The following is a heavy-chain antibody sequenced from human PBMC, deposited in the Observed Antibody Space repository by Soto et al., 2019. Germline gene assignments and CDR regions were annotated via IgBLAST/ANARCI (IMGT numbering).Heavy chain of an antibody. D-gene: IGHD3-22*01. J-gene: IGHJ4*02. CDR3: ASHYYDSSGYYQTFDY. Sequence: ASVKVSCKASGYTFTSYAMHWVRQAPDQRLEWMGRINAGNGNTKYSQKFQGRVTITRDRSASTAYMELSSLRSEDTAVYYCASHYYDSSGYYQTFDYWGQGTLVTVSS. CDR1: GYTFTSYA. V-gene: IGHV1-3*01. CDR2: INAGNGNT.